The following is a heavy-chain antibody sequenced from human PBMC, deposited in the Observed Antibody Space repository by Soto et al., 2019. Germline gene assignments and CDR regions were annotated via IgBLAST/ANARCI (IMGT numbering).Heavy chain of an antibody. CDR1: GYTVTGCY. Sequence: SSVKVSGQPSGYTVTGCYIQWLRPAPGQGREWMGWSNPNSGGTNYAQKFQGRVTMTRDTSMSPAYLELSRVTSADTAVYYCARNHDDLFTVSPGYWGQGTLVTVSS. J-gene: IGHJ4*02. D-gene: IGHD3-9*01. CDR3: ARNHDDLFTVSPGY. CDR2: SNPNSGGT. V-gene: IGHV1-2*02.